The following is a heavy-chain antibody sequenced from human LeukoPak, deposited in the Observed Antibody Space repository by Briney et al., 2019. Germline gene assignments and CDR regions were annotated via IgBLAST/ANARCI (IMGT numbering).Heavy chain of an antibody. V-gene: IGHV4-39*01. D-gene: IGHD2-15*01. Sequence: SETLSLTCTVSSGSISSSSYYWGWIRQPPGKGLEWIGSIYYSGSTYYNPSLKSRVTISVDTSKNQFSLKLSSVTAADTAVYYCARNLGYCSGGSCYGLGHFDYWGQGTLVTVSS. CDR3: ARNLGYCSGGSCYGLGHFDY. CDR2: IYYSGST. CDR1: SGSISSSSYY. J-gene: IGHJ4*02.